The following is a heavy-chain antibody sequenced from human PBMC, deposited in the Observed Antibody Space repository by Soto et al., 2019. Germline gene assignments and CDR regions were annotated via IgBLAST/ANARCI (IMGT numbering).Heavy chain of an antibody. V-gene: IGHV3-48*01. CDR2: IGTSTSII. D-gene: IGHD6-13*01. CDR1: GFSFSTYS. J-gene: IGHJ4*02. Sequence: GSLRLSCTASGFSFSTYSMNWVRQAPGKGLEWVAYIGTSTSIIYYADSVKGRFTISRDNAKNSLYLHTTGLRVEDTAVYYCARVALAAGGTGCWGQGTLVTVS. CDR3: ARVALAAGGTGC.